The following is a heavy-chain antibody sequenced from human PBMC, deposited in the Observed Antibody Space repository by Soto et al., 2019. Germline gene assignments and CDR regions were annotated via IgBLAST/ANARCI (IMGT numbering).Heavy chain of an antibody. CDR2: IYTSGST. CDR3: ARDERAYYYDSSGYYYVL. J-gene: IGHJ4*02. Sequence: QVQLQESGPGLVKPSETLSLTCTVSGGSISSYYWSWIRQPAGKGLEWIGRIYTSGSTNYNPSLKSRVTMSVDTSKNQCSLKLSSVTAADTAVYYCARDERAYYYDSSGYYYVLWGQGTLVTVSS. D-gene: IGHD3-22*01. V-gene: IGHV4-4*07. CDR1: GGSISSYY.